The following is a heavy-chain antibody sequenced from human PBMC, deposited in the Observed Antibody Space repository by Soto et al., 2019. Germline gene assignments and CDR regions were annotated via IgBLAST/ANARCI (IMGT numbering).Heavy chain of an antibody. CDR2: IIPILGIA. V-gene: IGHV1-69*02. CDR3: AKAYYYDSSAESPNWFDP. CDR1: GGTFSSYT. J-gene: IGHJ5*02. Sequence: SVKVSCTASGGTFSSYTISWVRQAPGQGLEWMGRIIPILGIANYAQKFQGRVTITADKSTSTAYMELSSLRAEDTAVFYCAKAYYYDSSAESPNWFDPWGQGTLVTVSS. D-gene: IGHD3-22*01.